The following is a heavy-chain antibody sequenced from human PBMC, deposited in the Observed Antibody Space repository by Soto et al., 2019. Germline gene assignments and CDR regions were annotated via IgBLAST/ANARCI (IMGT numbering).Heavy chain of an antibody. CDR3: AYLRGIPGSGNYYYGMDV. V-gene: IGHV1-8*01. Sequence: QVQLVQSGAEVKKPGASVKVSCKASGYTFTSYDINWVRQVTGQGLEWMGWMNPKSGNTGYVQKFQGRVTMTRNTSISTAYMEVSGLRFEDTAVYYCAYLRGIPGSGNYYYGMDVWGQGTTVTVSS. CDR2: MNPKSGNT. D-gene: IGHD3-10*01. J-gene: IGHJ6*02. CDR1: GYTFTSYD.